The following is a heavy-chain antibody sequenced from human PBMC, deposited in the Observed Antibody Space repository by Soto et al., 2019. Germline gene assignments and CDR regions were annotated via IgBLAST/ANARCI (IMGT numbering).Heavy chain of an antibody. CDR2: ISGGGTDT. Sequence: EVQLLESGGALVQPGGSLRLSCAASGFTLSSYVMSWVRQAPGTGLEWISAISGGGTDTYYADSVKGRFTISRDHSKSTVYLQMSTLRAEDTALYYCAKRSASRRPCYFDYWGQGTLVTVSS. CDR3: AKRSASRRPCYFDY. V-gene: IGHV3-23*01. J-gene: IGHJ4*02. CDR1: GFTLSSYV.